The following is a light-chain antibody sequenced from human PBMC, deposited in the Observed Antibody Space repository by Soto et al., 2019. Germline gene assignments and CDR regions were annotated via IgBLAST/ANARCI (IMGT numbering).Light chain of an antibody. CDR3: QMRRKWPPSQT. V-gene: IGKV3D-20*02. J-gene: IGKJ5*01. Sequence: IVFPRSPAHRSCSPGDGATLSCRGRRRFSSSYLAWYQQKPGQARRLLIYGASKRATGKPERFSGSGSGTGFTLSISRMEPEDLAVYDYQMRRKWPPSQTFGQGTRVENK. CDR2: GAS. CDR1: RRFSSSY.